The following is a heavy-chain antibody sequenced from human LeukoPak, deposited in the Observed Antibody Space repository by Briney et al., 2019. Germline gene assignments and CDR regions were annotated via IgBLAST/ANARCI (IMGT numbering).Heavy chain of an antibody. J-gene: IGHJ4*02. Sequence: ASVTVSCTASGYTFTNYLIHWVRQAPGQGLEWVGIINPSGGTATYAPKFQGRVTMTRDTSTSTVYMELSSLRSEDTAVYYCARGLGLVSYYGYWGQGTLVTVSS. CDR2: INPSGGTA. V-gene: IGHV1-46*01. CDR1: GYTFTNYL. D-gene: IGHD3-10*01. CDR3: ARGLGLVSYYGY.